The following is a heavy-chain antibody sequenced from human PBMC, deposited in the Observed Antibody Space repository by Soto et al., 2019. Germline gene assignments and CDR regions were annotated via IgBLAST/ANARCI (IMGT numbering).Heavy chain of an antibody. CDR3: ARENSYYGSGTYYFYGMDV. D-gene: IGHD3-10*01. Sequence: QVQLVQSEAEVKKPGASVKVSCKTSGYIFTSYGISWVRQAPGLGLEWMGWISTHNGNTNYAQKLQDRVTMTTDTSTSTAYMELRSLRSDDTAVYYCARENSYYGSGTYYFYGMDVWGHGTTVTVSS. CDR2: ISTHNGNT. J-gene: IGHJ6*02. V-gene: IGHV1-18*01. CDR1: GYIFTSYG.